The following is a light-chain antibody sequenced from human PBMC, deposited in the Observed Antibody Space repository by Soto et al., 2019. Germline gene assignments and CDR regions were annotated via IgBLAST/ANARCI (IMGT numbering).Light chain of an antibody. CDR2: DVN. Sequence: QSALTQPASVSGSPGQSITISCTGTSSDVGAYNYVSWYQQHPGKAPKLMIFDVNNRPSGVSNRFSGSKSGITASLTISGLQADDEADYYCCSYTGTSVLDVFGTGTKLTVL. J-gene: IGLJ1*01. V-gene: IGLV2-14*03. CDR3: CSYTGTSVLDV. CDR1: SSDVGAYNY.